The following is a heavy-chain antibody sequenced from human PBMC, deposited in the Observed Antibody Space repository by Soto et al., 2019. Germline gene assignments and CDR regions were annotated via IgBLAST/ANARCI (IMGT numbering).Heavy chain of an antibody. V-gene: IGHV3-23*01. CDR3: AQAFTIFGVVPGSYYFGY. J-gene: IGHJ4*02. CDR2: LSGSGGSA. CDR1: GFTFSSYA. Sequence: PGGSLRLSCAASGFTFSSYAMSWVRQAPGKGLEWVSVLSGSGGSAYYADSVKGRFTISRDNSKNTVYLQMNSLRAEDTAVYYCAQAFTIFGVVPGSYYFGYWGQGTLVTVSS. D-gene: IGHD3-3*01.